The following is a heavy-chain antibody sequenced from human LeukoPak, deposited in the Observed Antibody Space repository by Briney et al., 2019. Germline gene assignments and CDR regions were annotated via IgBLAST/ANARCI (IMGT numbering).Heavy chain of an antibody. CDR2: ISSSCSNI. Sequence: GGSLRLSCAASGFTFSSYEMNWVRHAPGKGLEWVSYISSSCSNIDYTDSVKGRFTISRDNAKNSLYVQMNSLRAEDTAVYYCARVSSSGYYFVDYWGQGTLVTVSS. CDR3: ARVSSSGYYFVDY. D-gene: IGHD3-22*01. J-gene: IGHJ4*02. CDR1: GFTFSSYE. V-gene: IGHV3-48*03.